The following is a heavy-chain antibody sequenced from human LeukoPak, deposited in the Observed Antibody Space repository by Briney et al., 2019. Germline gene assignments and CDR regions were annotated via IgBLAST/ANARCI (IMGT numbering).Heavy chain of an antibody. Sequence: GGSLRLSCAASGLTFSSYSMDWVRQAPGKGLEWVSYISSSGSTIYYADSVKGRFTISRDNAKNSLYLQMNSLRAEDTAVYYCARVMYPHAFDIWGQGTMVTVSS. D-gene: IGHD2-8*01. CDR2: ISSSGSTI. V-gene: IGHV3-48*04. CDR1: GLTFSSYS. J-gene: IGHJ3*02. CDR3: ARVMYPHAFDI.